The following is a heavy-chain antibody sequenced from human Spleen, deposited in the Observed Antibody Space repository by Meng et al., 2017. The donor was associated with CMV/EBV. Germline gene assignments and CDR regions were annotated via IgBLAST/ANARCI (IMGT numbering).Heavy chain of an antibody. CDR1: GGSISSGGYY. J-gene: IGHJ4*02. CDR3: ARSLRSLPYFDF. V-gene: IGHV4-31*02. CDR2: IYYNGGT. D-gene: IGHD4-17*01. Sequence: TVSGGSISSGGYYWSWIRQHPGKGLEWIGYIYYNGGTYYNPSLESRVTISLGTSKNQFSLKLSSVTAADTAVYYCARSLRSLPYFDFWGLGTLVTVSS.